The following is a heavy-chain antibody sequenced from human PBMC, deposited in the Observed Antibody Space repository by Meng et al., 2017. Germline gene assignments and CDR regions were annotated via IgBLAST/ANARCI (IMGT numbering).Heavy chain of an antibody. CDR3: ARDEDISAAGKLFSDY. Sequence: QVQLVQSGAEVKKPGSSVKVSCKASGGTFSSYAISWVRQAPGQGLEWMGGIIPIFGTADYAQKFQGRVTITADESTSTAYMDLSGLRSDDTAVYYCARDEDISAAGKLFSDYWGQGTLVTVSS. CDR2: IIPIFGTA. D-gene: IGHD6-13*01. CDR1: GGTFSSYA. V-gene: IGHV1-69*01. J-gene: IGHJ4*02.